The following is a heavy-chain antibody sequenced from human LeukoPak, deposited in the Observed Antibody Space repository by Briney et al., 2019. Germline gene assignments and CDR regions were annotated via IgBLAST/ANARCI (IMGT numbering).Heavy chain of an antibody. CDR3: AGDVEFMYYFDY. D-gene: IGHD3-10*01. Sequence: GRSLRLSCAASGFTFSSYAMHWVRQAPGKGLEWVAVISYDGSNKYYADSVKGRFTISRDNSKNTLYLQMNSLRAEDTAVYYSAGDVEFMYYFDYWGQGTLVTVSS. CDR1: GFTFSSYA. J-gene: IGHJ4*02. V-gene: IGHV3-30*04. CDR2: ISYDGSNK.